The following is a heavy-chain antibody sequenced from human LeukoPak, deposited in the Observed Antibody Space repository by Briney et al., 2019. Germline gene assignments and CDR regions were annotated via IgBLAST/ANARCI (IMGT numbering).Heavy chain of an antibody. Sequence: ASVKVSCKASGYDFTKYAVQWVRQAPGQRLEWMGWIDAGNGRTKYSQDFQGRVTISRDTSASIAYMELRSLRSDDTAVYYCARDNYSGYDLGYYYYYMDVWGKGTTVTVSS. CDR1: GYDFTKYA. D-gene: IGHD5-12*01. CDR2: IDAGNGRT. V-gene: IGHV1-3*01. CDR3: ARDNYSGYDLGYYYYYMDV. J-gene: IGHJ6*03.